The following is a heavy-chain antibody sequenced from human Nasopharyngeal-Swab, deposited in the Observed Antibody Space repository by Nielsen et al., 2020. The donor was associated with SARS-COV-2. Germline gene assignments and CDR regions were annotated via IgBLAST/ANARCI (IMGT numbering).Heavy chain of an antibody. J-gene: IGHJ5*02. D-gene: IGHD2-2*01. CDR2: FDPEDGET. V-gene: IGHV1-24*01. Sequence: ASVKVSCKVSGYTLTELSMHWVRQAPGKGLEWMGGFDPEDGETIYAQKFQGRVTMTEDTSTDTAYMALSSLRSEDTAVYYCATSAPYCSSTSCSYWFDPWGQGTLATVSS. CDR3: ATSAPYCSSTSCSYWFDP. CDR1: GYTLTELS.